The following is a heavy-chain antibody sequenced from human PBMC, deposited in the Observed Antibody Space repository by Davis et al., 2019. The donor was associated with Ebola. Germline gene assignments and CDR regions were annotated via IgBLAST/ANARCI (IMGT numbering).Heavy chain of an antibody. CDR1: GFTFSSYG. V-gene: IGHV3-48*02. CDR3: ARDGRYLYSSGLEFDY. CDR2: ISGSGDNT. J-gene: IGHJ4*02. D-gene: IGHD6-19*01. Sequence: GESLKISCGTSGFTFSSYGMNWVRQAPGKGLEWVSYISGSGDNTYYADSVKGRFTISRDNAKNSLYLQMNSLRDEDTAVYYCARDGRYLYSSGLEFDYWGQGTLVTVSS.